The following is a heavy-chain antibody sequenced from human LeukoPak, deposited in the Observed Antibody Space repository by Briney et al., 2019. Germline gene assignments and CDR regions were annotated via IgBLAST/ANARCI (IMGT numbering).Heavy chain of an antibody. J-gene: IGHJ5*02. CDR3: AGNDWIAGSSSVIGWFDP. Sequence: ASVKVSCKASGYTFTSYDINWVRQATGQGLEWMGWMNPNSGNTGYAQKFQGRVTMTRNTSISTAYMELSSLRSEDTAVYYCAGNDWIAGSSSVIGWFDPWGQGTLVTVSS. D-gene: IGHD6-6*01. CDR1: GYTFTSYD. CDR2: MNPNSGNT. V-gene: IGHV1-8*01.